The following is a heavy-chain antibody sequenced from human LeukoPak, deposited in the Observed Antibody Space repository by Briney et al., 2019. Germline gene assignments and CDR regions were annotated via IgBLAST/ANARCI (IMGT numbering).Heavy chain of an antibody. J-gene: IGHJ4*02. CDR1: GFRFSSHG. CDR3: ARDGSWGWAQYDY. Sequence: PGGSPRLSCAVSGFRFSSHGMGWVRQAPGKGLEWVAGITDNGGERNYAESVKGRFTIARDNSKSTLDLQMNSLRAEDTALYCCARDGSWGWAQYDYWGQGILVTVSS. CDR2: ITDNGGER. V-gene: IGHV3-23*01. D-gene: IGHD5-24*01.